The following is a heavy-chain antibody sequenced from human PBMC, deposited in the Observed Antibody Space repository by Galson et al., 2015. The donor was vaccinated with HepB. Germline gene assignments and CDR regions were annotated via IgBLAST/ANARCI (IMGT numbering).Heavy chain of an antibody. J-gene: IGHJ4*02. Sequence: SLRLSCAASGFSFTNAWMTWVRQAPGKGLEWVGRIKSNTDGGTTEYAAPVEGRFRISRDDSKNTLFLQMNSLKTEDTGVYYCTSTGRQGNTEYDWSYWGQGALVTVSS. V-gene: IGHV3-15*01. CDR3: TSTGRQGNTEYDWSY. CDR1: GFSFTNAW. CDR2: IKSNTDGGTT. D-gene: IGHD3-16*01.